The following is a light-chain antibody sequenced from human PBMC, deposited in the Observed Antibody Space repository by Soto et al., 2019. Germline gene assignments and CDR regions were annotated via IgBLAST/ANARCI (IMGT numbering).Light chain of an antibody. V-gene: IGLV1-40*01. CDR3: QSYASSLSGYV. CDR1: SSNIGAGYD. CDR2: GNS. Sequence: QSVLTQPPSVSGAPGQRGTISFTGSSSNIGAGYDVHWYQQLPGTAPKLLIYGNSNRPSGVPDRFSGSKSGTSASLAITGLQAEDEADYYCQSYASSLSGYVFGTGTKVTV. J-gene: IGLJ1*01.